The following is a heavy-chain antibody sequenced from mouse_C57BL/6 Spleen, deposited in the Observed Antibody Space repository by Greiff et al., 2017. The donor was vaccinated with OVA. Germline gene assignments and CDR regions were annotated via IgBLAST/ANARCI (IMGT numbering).Heavy chain of an antibody. V-gene: IGHV1-50*01. D-gene: IGHD1-1*01. CDR2: IDPSDSYT. Sequence: QVQLQQPGAELVKPGASVKLSCKASGYTFTSYWMQWVKQRPGQGLEWIGEIDPSDSYTNYNQKFKGKATLTVDTSSSTAYMQLSSLTSEDSAVYYCARSPATVVATRYFDVWGTGTTVTVSS. J-gene: IGHJ1*03. CDR3: ARSPATVVATRYFDV. CDR1: GYTFTSYW.